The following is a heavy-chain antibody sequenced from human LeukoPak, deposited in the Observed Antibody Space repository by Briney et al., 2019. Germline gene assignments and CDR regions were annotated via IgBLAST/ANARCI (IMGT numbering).Heavy chain of an antibody. CDR1: GFTFSSYA. CDR2: INHSGST. V-gene: IGHV4-34*01. D-gene: IGHD4-11*01. Sequence: GSLRLSCAASGFTFSSYAMSWIRQPPGKGLEWIGEINHSGSTNYNPSLKSRVTISVDTSKNQFSLKLSSVTAADTAVYYCASSYSNYDYWGQGTLVTVSS. CDR3: ASSYSNYDY. J-gene: IGHJ4*02.